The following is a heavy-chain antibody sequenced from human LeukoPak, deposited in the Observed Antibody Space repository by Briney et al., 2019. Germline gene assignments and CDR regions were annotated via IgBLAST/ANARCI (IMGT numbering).Heavy chain of an antibody. Sequence: SVKVSCKASGGTFSSYAISWVRQAPGQGLERMGGIIPIFGTANYAQKFQGRVTITADESTSTAYMELSSLRSEDTAVYYCATPDRHVSNTAMVTWGQGTLVTVSS. D-gene: IGHD5-18*01. CDR2: IIPIFGTA. J-gene: IGHJ4*02. V-gene: IGHV1-69*13. CDR1: GGTFSSYA. CDR3: ATPDRHVSNTAMVT.